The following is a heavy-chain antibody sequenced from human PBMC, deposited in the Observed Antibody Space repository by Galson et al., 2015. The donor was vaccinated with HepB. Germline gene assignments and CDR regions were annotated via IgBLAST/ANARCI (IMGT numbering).Heavy chain of an antibody. D-gene: IGHD1/OR15-1a*01. V-gene: IGHV3-30*03. Sequence: SLRLSCAASAFTFRSYAMHWVRQAPGKGLEWVAVVSSDGSKKYYAESVKGRFTISRDTSKNTVYLQMNSLSSEDTAIYYCARGEHWVAPDYWGQGTLVTVSS. CDR3: ARGEHWVAPDY. CDR1: AFTFRSYA. J-gene: IGHJ4*02. CDR2: VSSDGSKK.